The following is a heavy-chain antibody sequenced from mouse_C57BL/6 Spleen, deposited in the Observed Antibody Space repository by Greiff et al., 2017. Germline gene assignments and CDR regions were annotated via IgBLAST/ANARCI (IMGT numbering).Heavy chain of an antibody. J-gene: IGHJ2*01. V-gene: IGHV1-39*01. CDR1: GYSFTDYN. CDR3: ARGGDYGLRQGFDY. D-gene: IGHD3-1*01. CDR2: INPNYGTT. Sequence: EVQLQQSGPELVKPGASVKISCKASGYSFTDYNMNWVKQSNGKSLEWIGVINPNYGTTSYNPKFKGKATLTVDQSSSTAYMQLNSLTSEDSAVYYCARGGDYGLRQGFDYWGQGTPLTVSS.